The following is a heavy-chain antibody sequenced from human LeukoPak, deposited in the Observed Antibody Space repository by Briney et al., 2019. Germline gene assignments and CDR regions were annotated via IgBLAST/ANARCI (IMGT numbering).Heavy chain of an antibody. CDR1: GFTFTTSW. J-gene: IGHJ3*01. CDR2: IESDGTST. V-gene: IGHV3-74*01. D-gene: IGHD6-13*01. CDR3: ASDQYSSSWYRGAFDV. Sequence: PGGPLRLFCAASGFTFTTSWVHWFRQAPGKGLVWVSRIESDGTSTTYADSVKSRFTTSRDHAKNTLYLQMNSLRAEDTAVYYCASDQYSSSWYRGAFDVWGQGTMVSVSS.